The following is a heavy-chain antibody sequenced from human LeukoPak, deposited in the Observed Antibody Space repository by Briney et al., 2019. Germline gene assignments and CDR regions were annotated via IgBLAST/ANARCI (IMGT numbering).Heavy chain of an antibody. CDR1: RSTFSTCG. D-gene: IGHD6-25*01. J-gene: IGHJ6*03. Sequence: PGGSLRLSCAASRSTFSTCGMHWVRQAPGKGLEWVAFIRYGGSDIYYGDSVKGRFTISRDNSKNTLYLQMNSLRGEDTAVYYCAKEPYSSVYYFYYMDVWGKGTTVTVSS. CDR3: AKEPYSSVYYFYYMDV. CDR2: IRYGGSDI. V-gene: IGHV3-30*02.